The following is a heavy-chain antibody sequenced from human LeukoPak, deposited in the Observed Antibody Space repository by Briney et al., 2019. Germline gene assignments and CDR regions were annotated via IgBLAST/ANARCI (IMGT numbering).Heavy chain of an antibody. Sequence: GGSLRLSCAASGFTFSSYAMSWVRQAPGKGLEWVSVISGSGGSTYYTDSVKGRFAISRDKSKNTLYLQMISLRAEDTAVYYCAKEGAYCGADCYSDYYFDLWGRGTLVTVSS. CDR1: GFTFSSYA. CDR2: ISGSGGST. J-gene: IGHJ2*01. CDR3: AKEGAYCGADCYSDYYFDL. V-gene: IGHV3-23*01. D-gene: IGHD2-21*02.